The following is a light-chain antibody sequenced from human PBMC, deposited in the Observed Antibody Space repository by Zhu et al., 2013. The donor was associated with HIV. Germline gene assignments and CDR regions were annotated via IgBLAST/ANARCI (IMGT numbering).Light chain of an antibody. Sequence: DIQMTQSPSSLSASVGDRVTIACRASQDIGSDLGWYQQKPGQAPKRLIYDASSLQNGVSSKFSGSGSGTEFALTISSLQPEDFATYYCQQYDSYPYTFGKGTKLEIK. V-gene: IGKV1-17*01. CDR2: DAS. J-gene: IGKJ2*01. CDR1: QDIGSD. CDR3: QQYDSYPYT.